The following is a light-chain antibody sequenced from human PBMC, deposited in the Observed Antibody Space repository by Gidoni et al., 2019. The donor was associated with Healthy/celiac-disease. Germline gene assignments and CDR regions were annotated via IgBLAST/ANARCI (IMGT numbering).Light chain of an antibody. V-gene: IGKV1-5*03. CDR3: QQYNSYPLT. CDR2: KAS. CDR1: QSISSW. J-gene: IGKJ4*01. Sequence: DIQMTQSPSPLSASVGDRVTITCRASQSISSWLAGYQQKPGKAPKLLIYKASSLESGVPSRFSGSGSGTEFTLTISSLQPDDFATYYCQQYNSYPLTFGGGTKVEIK.